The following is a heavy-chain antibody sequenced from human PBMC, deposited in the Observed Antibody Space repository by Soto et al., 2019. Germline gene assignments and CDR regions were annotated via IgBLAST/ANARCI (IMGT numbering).Heavy chain of an antibody. CDR1: GFTFSSYA. CDR2: ISGSGGST. V-gene: IGHV3-23*01. Sequence: EVQLLESGGGLVQPGGSLRLSCAASGFTFSSYAMSWVRQAPGKGLEWVSAISGSGGSTYYADSVKGRFTISRDNSKNTLYLQMNSLRAEDTAVYYCAKPPAGSYWVGSGFDYWGQGTLVTVSS. D-gene: IGHD1-26*01. CDR3: AKPPAGSYWVGSGFDY. J-gene: IGHJ4*02.